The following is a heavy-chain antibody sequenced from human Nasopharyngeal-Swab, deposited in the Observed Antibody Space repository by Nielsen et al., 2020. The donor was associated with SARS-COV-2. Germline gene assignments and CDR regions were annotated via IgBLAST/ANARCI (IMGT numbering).Heavy chain of an antibody. Sequence: GGSLRLSCAASGFTFNIYTVNWVRQAPGQGLEWVSAISSTGDYIYYAASVKGRFTISRDNAKNSLYLQMNSLRAEDTAVYYCVRDTPAMLAYWGQGTLVTVSS. CDR2: ISSTGDYI. CDR1: GFTFNIYT. V-gene: IGHV3-21*01. J-gene: IGHJ4*02. CDR3: VRDTPAMLAY.